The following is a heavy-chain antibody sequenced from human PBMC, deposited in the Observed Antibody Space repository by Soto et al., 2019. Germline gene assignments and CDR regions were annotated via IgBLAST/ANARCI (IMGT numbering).Heavy chain of an antibody. CDR2: ISGSGVST. D-gene: IGHD2-8*01. V-gene: IGHV3-23*01. J-gene: IGHJ4*02. Sequence: PGGSMRLSCAASGFTFRSYAMSWVRQAPGKGLEWVSAISGSGVSTYYADSVKGRFTISRDDFRNTLYLQMNSLRTEDTAIYYCAKLRDFVVLPAGILDYWGPGTLVTVSS. CDR3: AKLRDFVVLPAGILDY. CDR1: GFTFRSYA.